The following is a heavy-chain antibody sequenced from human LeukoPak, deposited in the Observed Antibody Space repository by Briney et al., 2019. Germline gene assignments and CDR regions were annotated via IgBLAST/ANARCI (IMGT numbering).Heavy chain of an antibody. Sequence: ASVKVSCKVSGYTLTELSMHWVRQALGKGLEWMGGFDPEDGETIYAQKFQGRVTMTEDTSTDTAYMELSSLRSEDTAVYYCAGRYFDFADYWSQGTLVTVSS. CDR1: GYTLTELS. D-gene: IGHD3-9*01. J-gene: IGHJ4*02. V-gene: IGHV1-24*01. CDR3: AGRYFDFADY. CDR2: FDPEDGET.